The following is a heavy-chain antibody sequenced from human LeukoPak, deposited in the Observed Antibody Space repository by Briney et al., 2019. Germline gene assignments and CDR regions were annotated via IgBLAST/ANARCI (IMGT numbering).Heavy chain of an antibody. CDR2: ISWNSGSI. CDR1: GFTFDDYA. CDR3: AKDKEAVADTFGAFDI. V-gene: IGHV3-9*01. D-gene: IGHD6-19*01. Sequence: PGGSLRLSCAASGFTFDDYAMHWVRQAPGKGLEWVSGISWNSGSIGYADSVKGRFTISRDNAKNSLYLQMNSLRAEDTALYYCAKDKEAVADTFGAFDIWGQGTTVTVSS. J-gene: IGHJ3*02.